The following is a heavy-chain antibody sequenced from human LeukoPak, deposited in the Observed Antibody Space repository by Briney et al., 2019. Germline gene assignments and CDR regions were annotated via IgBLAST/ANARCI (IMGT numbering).Heavy chain of an antibody. J-gene: IGHJ6*02. V-gene: IGHV3-53*01. Sequence: PGGSLRLSCAASGFTFSSYAMSWVRQAPGKGLEWVSVIYSGGSTYYADSVKGRFTISRDNSKNTLYLQMNSLRAEDTAVYYCARDTYSSTYYYYGMDVWGQGTTVTVSS. CDR1: GFTFSSYA. CDR2: IYSGGST. D-gene: IGHD6-13*01. CDR3: ARDTYSSTYYYYGMDV.